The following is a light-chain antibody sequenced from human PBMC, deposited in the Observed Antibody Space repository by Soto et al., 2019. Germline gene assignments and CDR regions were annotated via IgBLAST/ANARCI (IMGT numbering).Light chain of an antibody. CDR3: QQYNSYSPT. V-gene: IGKV1-5*01. CDR2: DAS. J-gene: IGKJ4*01. Sequence: DIQMTQSPSTLSASVGDRVTITCRASQSISSRLAWYQQKPGKAPKLLIYDASNLESGVPSRFSGSGSGTEFTLTISSLQPDDFATYCCQQYNSYSPTFGGGTKVEIK. CDR1: QSISSR.